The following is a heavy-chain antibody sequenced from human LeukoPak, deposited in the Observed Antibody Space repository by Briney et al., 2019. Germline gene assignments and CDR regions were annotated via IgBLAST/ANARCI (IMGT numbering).Heavy chain of an antibody. D-gene: IGHD6-19*01. J-gene: IGHJ4*02. CDR2: IYHSGST. V-gene: IGHV4-38-2*02. Sequence: SETLSLTCTVSGYSISSGYYWGWIRQPPGKGLEWIGSIYHSGSTYYNPSLKSRVTISVDTSKNQFSLKLSSVTAAGTAVYYCARGGQQWLVRGYFDYWGQGTLVTVSS. CDR1: GYSISSGYY. CDR3: ARGGQQWLVRGYFDY.